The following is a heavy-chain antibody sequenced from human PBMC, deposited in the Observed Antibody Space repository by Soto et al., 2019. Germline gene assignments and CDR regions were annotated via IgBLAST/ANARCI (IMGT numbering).Heavy chain of an antibody. J-gene: IGHJ6*02. CDR3: AKGDYDYVWGSYRYYYYYGMDV. CDR1: GFTFSSYA. D-gene: IGHD3-16*02. Sequence: EVQLLESGGGLVQPGGSLRLSCAASGFTFSSYAMSWVRQAPGKGLEWVSAISGSGGSTYYADSVKGRFTISRDNSKNTLYLQMHSLRAEDTAVYYYAKGDYDYVWGSYRYYYYYGMDVWGQGTTVTVSS. V-gene: IGHV3-23*01. CDR2: ISGSGGST.